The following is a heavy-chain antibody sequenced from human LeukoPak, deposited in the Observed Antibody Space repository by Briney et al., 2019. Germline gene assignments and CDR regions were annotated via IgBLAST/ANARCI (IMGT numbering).Heavy chain of an antibody. Sequence: PGGSLRLSCVASGFTLSDYWMSWVRQAPGKGLEWVSAISGSGDRTYYADSVKGRFTISRDNSKNTLSLQMNSLRAEDTAVYYCAKEQGGSGWSRGLDSWGQGTLVTVSS. CDR2: ISGSGDRT. D-gene: IGHD6-19*01. J-gene: IGHJ4*02. V-gene: IGHV3-23*01. CDR3: AKEQGGSGWSRGLDS. CDR1: GFTLSDYW.